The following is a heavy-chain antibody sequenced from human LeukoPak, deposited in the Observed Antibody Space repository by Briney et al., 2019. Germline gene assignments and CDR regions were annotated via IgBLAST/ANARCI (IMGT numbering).Heavy chain of an antibody. CDR2: IYYSGST. Sequence: PSETLSLTCTVSGGSISGFYWSWIRQPPGKGLEWIGYIYYSGSTNYNPSLKSRVTISVDTSKNQFSLRLSSVTAADTALYYCARGVVAAPQTFDYWGQGTLVTVSS. J-gene: IGHJ4*02. CDR3: ARGVVAAPQTFDY. V-gene: IGHV4-59*01. CDR1: GGSISGFY. D-gene: IGHD2-15*01.